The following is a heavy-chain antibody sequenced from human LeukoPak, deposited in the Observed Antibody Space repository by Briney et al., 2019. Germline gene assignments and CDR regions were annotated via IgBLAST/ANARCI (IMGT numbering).Heavy chain of an antibody. CDR1: GGSVSSYY. CDR3: ARLGNDAFDI. J-gene: IGHJ3*02. CDR2: IYYSGST. Sequence: PSETLSLTCTVSGGSVSSYYWGWIRQPPGKGLECIGIIYYSGSTYYNPSLKSRVTISVDTSKNQFSLKLSSVTAADTAVYYCARLGNDAFDIWGQGTMVTVSS. D-gene: IGHD1-26*01. V-gene: IGHV4-39*01.